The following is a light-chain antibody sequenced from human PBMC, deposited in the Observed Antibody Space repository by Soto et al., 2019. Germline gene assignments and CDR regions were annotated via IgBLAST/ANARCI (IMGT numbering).Light chain of an antibody. CDR1: QDIYRS. CDR3: QQYQTSSWT. J-gene: IGKJ1*01. V-gene: IGKV1-5*03. CDR2: ETS. Sequence: DIQMTQSPSTLSASVGDRVTITCRASQDIYRSLAWYQQKPGKAPKLLIYETSSLENGVPSRFSGSGSGTEFSLTISSLQSDDFATYCCQQYQTSSWTFGQGTKVEV.